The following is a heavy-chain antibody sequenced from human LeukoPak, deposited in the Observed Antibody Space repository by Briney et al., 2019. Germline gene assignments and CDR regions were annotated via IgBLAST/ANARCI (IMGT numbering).Heavy chain of an antibody. CDR1: GGSISSGGYC. V-gene: IGHV4-31*03. Sequence: PSQTLSLTCTVSGGSISSGGYCWSWIRQHPGKGLEWIGYIYYSGSTYYNPSLKSRVTISVDTSKNQFSLKLSSVTAADTAVYYCARDRVGGYKWNPYYFDYWGQGTLVTVSS. J-gene: IGHJ4*02. CDR2: IYYSGST. D-gene: IGHD1-1*01. CDR3: ARDRVGGYKWNPYYFDY.